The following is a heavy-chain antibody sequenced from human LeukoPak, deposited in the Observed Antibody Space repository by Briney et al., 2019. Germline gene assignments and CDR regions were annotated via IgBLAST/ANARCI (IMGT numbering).Heavy chain of an antibody. CDR2: ISGSGGGT. D-gene: IGHD3-16*02. Sequence: HTGGSLRLSCAASGFTFNSYAMSWVRQAPGKGLEWVSAISGSGGGTYYADSVKGRFTISRDNSKNTLYLQMNSLRAEDTAIYYCAKVALNHVWGSDRSPLGYWGQGTLVTVSS. V-gene: IGHV3-23*01. CDR1: GFTFNSYA. CDR3: AKVALNHVWGSDRSPLGY. J-gene: IGHJ4*02.